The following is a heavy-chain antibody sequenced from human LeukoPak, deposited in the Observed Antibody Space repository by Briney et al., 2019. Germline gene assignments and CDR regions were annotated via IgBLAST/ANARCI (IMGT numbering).Heavy chain of an antibody. CDR3: ARDYSSWFDY. D-gene: IGHD6-6*01. CDR2: INSDGSTT. J-gene: IGHJ4*02. Sequence: GSLRLSCAASGFTFSSYWIHWVRQAPGKGLVWVSIINSDGSTTHYADSVKGRFTISRDNAKNTLYLQLNSLRPEDTAVYYCARDYSSWFDYWGQGTLVTVSS. CDR1: GFTFSSYW. V-gene: IGHV3-74*01.